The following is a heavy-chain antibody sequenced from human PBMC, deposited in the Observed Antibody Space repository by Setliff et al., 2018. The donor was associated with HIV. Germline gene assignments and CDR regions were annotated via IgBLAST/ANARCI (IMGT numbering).Heavy chain of an antibody. Sequence: SETLSLTCAVSGYSISRGYYWGWIRQPPGKGLEWIGNIYHSGSTFYNPSLKSRVTTSVDTSKNQFPLKLRSVTAADTAVYYCARGYGHIVEVIASDAFDIWGQGIMGTVSS. CDR2: IYHSGST. CDR3: ARGYGHIVEVIASDAFDI. V-gene: IGHV4-38-2*01. D-gene: IGHD2-21*01. CDR1: GYSISRGYY. J-gene: IGHJ3*02.